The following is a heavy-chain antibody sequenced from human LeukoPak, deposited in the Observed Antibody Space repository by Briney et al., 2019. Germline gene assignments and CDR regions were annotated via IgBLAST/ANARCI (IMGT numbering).Heavy chain of an antibody. V-gene: IGHV1-24*01. CDR2: FDPEDGET. CDR1: GYTLTELS. D-gene: IGHD2-2*01. Sequence: ASVKVSCKVSGYTLTELSMHWVRQAPGKGLEWMGGFDPEDGETIYAQKFQGRVTITRDTSASTAYMELSSLRSEDTAVYYCARDLSQSTPFLPGYWGQGTLVTVSS. J-gene: IGHJ4*02. CDR3: ARDLSQSTPFLPGY.